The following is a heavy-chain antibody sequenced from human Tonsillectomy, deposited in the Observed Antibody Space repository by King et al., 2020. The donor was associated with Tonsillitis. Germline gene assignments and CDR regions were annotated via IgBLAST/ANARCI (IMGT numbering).Heavy chain of an antibody. Sequence: VQLVESGGGLVQPGGSLRLSCAASGFTFSSYAMSWVRQAPGKGLEWVSGISGSNGGTYHADSVKGRFTISRDNSKNTLYLQMNSLRAEDTAVYCCAKGFGYYYDSSGYFDYWGQGTLVTVSS. V-gene: IGHV3-23*04. CDR1: GFTFSSYA. CDR2: ISGSNGGT. CDR3: AKGFGYYYDSSGYFDY. D-gene: IGHD3-22*01. J-gene: IGHJ4*02.